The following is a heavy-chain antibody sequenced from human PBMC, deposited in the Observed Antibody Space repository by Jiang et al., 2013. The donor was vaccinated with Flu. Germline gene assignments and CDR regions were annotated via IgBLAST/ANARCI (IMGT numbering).Heavy chain of an antibody. CDR2: INPNTGSP. J-gene: IGHJ4*03. CDR3: TRRSPTDF. V-gene: IGHV7-4-1*02. Sequence: VQSGSELKKPGASVRISCKASGYSFTTYSINWVRQAPGQGLEWMGWINPNTGSPVYAQAFTGRFVFSLDNSVSTAYLQITSLMPEDTAVYYCTRRSPTDFWGHGNLVTVSS. D-gene: IGHD3-16*02. CDR1: GYSFTTYS.